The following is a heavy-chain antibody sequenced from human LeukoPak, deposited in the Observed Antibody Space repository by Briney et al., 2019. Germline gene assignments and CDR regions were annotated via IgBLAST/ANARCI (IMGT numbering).Heavy chain of an antibody. CDR1: GDTFTKYS. CDR2: INTDTGNT. Sequence: ASVKVSCKASGDTFTKYSIHWVRQAPGHGLEWLGWINTDTGNTRFAQGFTGRFVFSLDTSVSTAYLQISSLQSEDTAMYFCARPLYSSRMYEFDYWGQGTLVTVSS. V-gene: IGHV7-4-1*02. CDR3: ARPLYSSRMYEFDY. D-gene: IGHD6-19*01. J-gene: IGHJ4*02.